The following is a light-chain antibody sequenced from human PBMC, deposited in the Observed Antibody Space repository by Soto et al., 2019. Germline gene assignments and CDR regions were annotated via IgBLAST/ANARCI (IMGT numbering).Light chain of an antibody. CDR3: SSFTGSTTWV. Sequence: QSALTQPASLSGSPGQSITMFCTGTSNDVGGYNYVSWYQQHPGKAPKLIIYEVSNRPSGISSRFSGSKSANTASLTISGLQAEDEAESSCSSFTGSTTWVFGGGTKVTVL. CDR1: SNDVGGYNY. CDR2: EVS. J-gene: IGLJ3*02. V-gene: IGLV2-14*01.